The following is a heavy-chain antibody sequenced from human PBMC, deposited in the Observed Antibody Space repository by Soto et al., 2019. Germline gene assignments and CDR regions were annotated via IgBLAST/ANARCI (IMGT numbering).Heavy chain of an antibody. D-gene: IGHD3-16*01. CDR2: ISFDGSDK. CDR1: GFSFSKHD. J-gene: IGHJ5*02. CDR3: TRLDDS. V-gene: IGHV3-30-3*01. Sequence: GGSLRLSCAASGFSFSKHDIHWVRQAPGKGLEWVAVISFDGSDKYYADSVKGRFIISRDNPKNTLYLQVSSLRVEDTAIYYCTRLDDSWGQGTLVTVSS.